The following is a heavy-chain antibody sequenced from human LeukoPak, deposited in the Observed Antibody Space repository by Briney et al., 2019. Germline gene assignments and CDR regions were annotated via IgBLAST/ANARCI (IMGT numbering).Heavy chain of an antibody. CDR3: ARDLDWYSAPPGLGVCAY. V-gene: IGHV3-30-3*01. D-gene: IGHD6-13*01. J-gene: IGHJ4*02. Sequence: GRSLRLSCAASGFTFSSYAMHWVRQAPGKGLEWVAVISYDGSNKYYADSVKGRFTISRDNSKNTLYLQMNSLRAEDTAVYYCARDLDWYSAPPGLGVCAYWGQGTLVTVSS. CDR2: ISYDGSNK. CDR1: GFTFSSYA.